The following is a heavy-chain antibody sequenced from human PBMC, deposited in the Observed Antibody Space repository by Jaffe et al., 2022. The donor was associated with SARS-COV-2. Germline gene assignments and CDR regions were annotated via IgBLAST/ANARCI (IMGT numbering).Heavy chain of an antibody. CDR2: ISAYNGNT. V-gene: IGHV1-18*01. CDR1: GYTFTSYG. J-gene: IGHJ6*02. D-gene: IGHD6-13*01. CDR3: ARDEAAAGTRPWPSYYYYGMDV. Sequence: QVQLVQSGAEVKKPGASVKVSCKASGYTFTSYGISWVRQAPGQGLEWMGWISAYNGNTNYAQKLQGRVTMTTDTSTSTAYMELRSLRSDDTAVYYCARDEAAAGTRPWPSYYYYGMDVWGQGTTVTVSS.